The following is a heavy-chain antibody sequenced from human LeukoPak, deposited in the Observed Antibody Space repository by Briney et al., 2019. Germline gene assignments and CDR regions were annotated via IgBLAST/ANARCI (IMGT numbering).Heavy chain of an antibody. D-gene: IGHD5-18*01. V-gene: IGHV3-74*01. CDR2: INSDGSIT. CDR3: ARDAVDTANAV. Sequence: AGGSLRLSCAASGFTFSSFWMHWVRQVPGKGLVWLSRINSDGSITTYVDSVKGRFTISRDNAKNTLYLQMNSLRAEDTAVYYCARDAVDTANAVWGQGTTVTVSS. J-gene: IGHJ6*02. CDR1: GFTFSSFW.